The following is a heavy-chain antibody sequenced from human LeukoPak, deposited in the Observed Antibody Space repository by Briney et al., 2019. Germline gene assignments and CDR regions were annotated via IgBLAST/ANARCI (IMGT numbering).Heavy chain of an antibody. Sequence: GGSLRLSCAASGFTVSSTYMSWVRQAPGKGLEGVSITYSNGNTNYADSVKGRFTISRDNSRDTLSLQMDSLRAENTAVYYCARKNHLFNAAFDIWGQGTVVTVSS. J-gene: IGHJ3*02. CDR2: TYSNGNT. V-gene: IGHV3-53*01. D-gene: IGHD1-14*01. CDR1: GFTVSSTY. CDR3: ARKNHLFNAAFDI.